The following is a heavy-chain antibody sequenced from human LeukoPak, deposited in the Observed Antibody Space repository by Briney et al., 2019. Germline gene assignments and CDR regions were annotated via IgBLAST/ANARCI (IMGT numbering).Heavy chain of an antibody. V-gene: IGHV3-30*18. CDR3: AKDATYREVSGMDV. CDR2: ISYDGSNK. J-gene: IGHJ6*02. CDR1: GFTFSGYG. D-gene: IGHD1-14*01. Sequence: PGGSLRLSCAASGFTFSGYGMHWVRQAPGKGLEWVAVISYDGSNKYYADSVKGRFTISRDNSKNTLYLQMNSLRAEDTAVYYCAKDATYREVSGMDVWGQGTTVTVSS.